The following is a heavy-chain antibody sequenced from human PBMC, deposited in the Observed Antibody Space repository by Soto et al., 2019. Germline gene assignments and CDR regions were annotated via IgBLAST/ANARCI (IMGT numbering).Heavy chain of an antibody. Sequence: QVQLVQSGAEVKKPGSSVKVSCKASGGTFSSYAISWVRQAPRQGLEWMGGIIPIFGTANYAQKFQGRVTITADESTSTAYMELSSLRSEDTAVYYCACGYYYGSGSYYPPYYYYGMDVWGQGTTVTVSS. CDR3: ACGYYYGSGSYYPPYYYYGMDV. CDR1: GGTFSSYA. CDR2: IIPIFGTA. V-gene: IGHV1-69*01. J-gene: IGHJ6*02. D-gene: IGHD3-10*01.